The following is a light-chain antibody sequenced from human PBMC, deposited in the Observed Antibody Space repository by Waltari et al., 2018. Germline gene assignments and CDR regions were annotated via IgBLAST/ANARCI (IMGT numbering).Light chain of an antibody. J-gene: IGKJ1*01. Sequence: DIVLTQSPGTLSLSPGERATLSCRASQTVGGNYLAWLQQKPGQSPKILIYEASNRAAGIPDRFSGSGSGTDFTLTISRVEPEDFAVYYCHHYGASPWTLGQGTKVE. CDR3: HHYGASPWT. CDR1: QTVGGNY. V-gene: IGKV3-20*01. CDR2: EAS.